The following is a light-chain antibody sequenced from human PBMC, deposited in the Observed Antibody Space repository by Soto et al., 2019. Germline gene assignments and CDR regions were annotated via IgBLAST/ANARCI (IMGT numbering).Light chain of an antibody. J-gene: IGLJ1*01. Sequence: QSVLTQPPSVSEAPGQRGTIACTGSSSKIGAGYEAHWYQQVPGTAPKLLIYENNNRPSGVPDRFSGSTSGTSASLAITGLQAEDEAPCYCQSYDSSLSGYVFGTGTKLTVL. CDR2: ENN. V-gene: IGLV1-40*01. CDR3: QSYDSSLSGYV. CDR1: SSKIGAGYE.